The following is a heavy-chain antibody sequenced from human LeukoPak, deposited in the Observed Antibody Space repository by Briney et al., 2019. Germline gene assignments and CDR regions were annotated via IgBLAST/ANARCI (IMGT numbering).Heavy chain of an antibody. Sequence: SGTLSLTCAVSGGSISSSNWWSWVRQPPGKGLEWIGEIYHSGSTNYNPSLKSRVTISVDTSKNQFSLKLSSVTAADTAVYYCARGRVDIDAFDIWGQGTMVTVSS. V-gene: IGHV4-4*02. J-gene: IGHJ3*02. CDR3: ARGRVDIDAFDI. D-gene: IGHD5-12*01. CDR1: GGSISSSNW. CDR2: IYHSGST.